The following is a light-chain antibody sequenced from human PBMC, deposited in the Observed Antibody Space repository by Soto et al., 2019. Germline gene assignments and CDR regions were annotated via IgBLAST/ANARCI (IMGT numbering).Light chain of an antibody. V-gene: IGLV2-23*02. Sequence: QSALTQPASVSGSPGQSITISCTGTNSDVGSYNLVSWYQQQPGKAPKVIIYEVSERPSGVSDRFSGSKSGNTASLMISGLQAEDEADYYCCSYAGSSTQSYVFGSGTKVTVL. CDR3: CSYAGSSTQSYV. CDR2: EVS. J-gene: IGLJ1*01. CDR1: NSDVGSYNL.